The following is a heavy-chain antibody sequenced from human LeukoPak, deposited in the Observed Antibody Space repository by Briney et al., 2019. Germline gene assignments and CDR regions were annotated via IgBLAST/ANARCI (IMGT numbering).Heavy chain of an antibody. V-gene: IGHV4-59*08. D-gene: IGHD3-22*01. Sequence: SGTLSLTCTVSGGSISSYYWSWIRQPPGKGLEWIGYIYYSGSTNYNPSLKSRVTISVDTSKNQFSLKLSSVTAADTAVYYCARTGISDYYDSSGYYFPYFDYWGQGTLVTVSS. CDR2: IYYSGST. CDR1: GGSISSYY. J-gene: IGHJ4*02. CDR3: ARTGISDYYDSSGYYFPYFDY.